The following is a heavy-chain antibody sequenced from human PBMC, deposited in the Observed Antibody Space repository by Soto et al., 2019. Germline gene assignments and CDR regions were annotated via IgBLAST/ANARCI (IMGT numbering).Heavy chain of an antibody. D-gene: IGHD2-21*02. CDR3: VRTARQGAVAPHWFDR. J-gene: IGHJ5*02. CDR2: VYYTGST. Sequence: SETLSLTCPVSGASIRSTAYYWSWIRQAPGKGLEWIGYVYYTGSTYYNPTLMSQLTISVDTSKNQFSLKQTSVTAAETAVYYCVRTARQGAVAPHWFDRWGQGTQVTVSS. V-gene: IGHV4-30-4*01. CDR1: GASIRSTAYY.